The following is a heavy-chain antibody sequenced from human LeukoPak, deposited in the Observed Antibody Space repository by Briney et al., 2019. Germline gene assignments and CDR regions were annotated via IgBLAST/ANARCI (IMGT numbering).Heavy chain of an antibody. Sequence: GRSLRLSCAASGFTFSSYAMHWVRQAPGKGLEWVAVISYDGSNKYYADSVKGRFTISRDNSKNTLCLQMNSLRVEDTAVYYCAKARSGSGSYGKYYFDYWGQGTLVTVSS. V-gene: IGHV3-30*04. CDR1: GFTFSSYA. CDR2: ISYDGSNK. CDR3: AKARSGSGSYGKYYFDY. D-gene: IGHD3-10*01. J-gene: IGHJ4*02.